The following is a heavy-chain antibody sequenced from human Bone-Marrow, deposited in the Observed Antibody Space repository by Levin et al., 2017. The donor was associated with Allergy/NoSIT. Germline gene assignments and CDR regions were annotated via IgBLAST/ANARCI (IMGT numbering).Heavy chain of an antibody. CDR3: ASRSRVAATFGRVYDYYGMDV. D-gene: IGHD3-16*01. V-gene: IGHV1-69*01. CDR1: GGTFSSYA. CDR2: IIPIFGTA. Sequence: KISCKASGGTFSSYAISWVRQAPGQGLEWMGGIIPIFGTANYAQKFQGRVTITADESTSTAYMELSSLRSEDTAVYYCASRSRVAATFGRVYDYYGMDVWGQGTTVTVSS. J-gene: IGHJ6*02.